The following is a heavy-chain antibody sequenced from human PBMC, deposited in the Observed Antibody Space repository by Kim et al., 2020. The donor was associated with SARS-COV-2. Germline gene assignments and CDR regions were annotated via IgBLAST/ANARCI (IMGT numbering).Heavy chain of an antibody. Sequence: TGATTYTPPLKSRFPISLDTSKNQLALRRNSVTAADTAVYYCARNNALDIWGQGTMVTVSS. V-gene: IGHV4-59*01. J-gene: IGHJ3*02. CDR3: ARNNALDI. CDR2: TGAT.